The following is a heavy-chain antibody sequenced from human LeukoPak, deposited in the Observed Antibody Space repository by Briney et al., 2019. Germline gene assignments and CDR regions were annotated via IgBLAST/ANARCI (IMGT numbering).Heavy chain of an antibody. J-gene: IGHJ4*02. CDR2: IKSKTDGGTT. CDR3: TTGTYYDFWSGYKRGFDY. Sequence: TGGSLRLSCAASGFTFSNAWMSWVRQAPGKGLEWVGRIKSKTDGGTTDYAAPVKGRFTISRDDSKNTLYLQMNSLKTEDTAVYYCTTGTYYDFWSGYKRGFDYWAREPWSPSPQ. V-gene: IGHV3-15*01. D-gene: IGHD3-3*01. CDR1: GFTFSNAW.